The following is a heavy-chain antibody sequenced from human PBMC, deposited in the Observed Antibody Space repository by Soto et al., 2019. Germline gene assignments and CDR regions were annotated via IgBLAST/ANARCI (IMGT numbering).Heavy chain of an antibody. D-gene: IGHD4-4*01. J-gene: IGHJ4*02. CDR2: IKSGRDGGTA. V-gene: IGHV3-15*07. Sequence: PGGSLRLSCAASGFTFTNTWMNWVRQAPGKGLEWVGHIKSGRDGGTADYAAPVKDRFFISRDDSENTVSLQMNSLKTEDTAVYYCTTHSYYAYAYWGQGTLVTVSS. CDR3: TTHSYYAYAY. CDR1: GFTFTNTW.